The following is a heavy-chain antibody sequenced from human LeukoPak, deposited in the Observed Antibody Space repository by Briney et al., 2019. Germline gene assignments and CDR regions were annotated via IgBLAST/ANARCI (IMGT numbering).Heavy chain of an antibody. CDR3: TRDISIRVPFDY. Sequence: SQTLSLTCTVSGDSITNGNFYWSWIRQPAGKGLEWLGRVYTSGNTIYNPSLRGRVTISLDTSTNQFSLRLSSVTAADTAVYYCTRDISIRVPFDYWGQGTLVTVSS. CDR2: VYTSGNT. J-gene: IGHJ4*02. V-gene: IGHV4-61*02. CDR1: GDSITNGNFY. D-gene: IGHD2-21*01.